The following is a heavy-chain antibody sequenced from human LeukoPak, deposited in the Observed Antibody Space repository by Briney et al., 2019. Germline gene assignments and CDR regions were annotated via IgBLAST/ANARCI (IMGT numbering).Heavy chain of an antibody. Sequence: GASVKVSCKASGYSFTGYYVHWVRQAPGQGLEWMGWINPSSGNSKYVQKFQGRVTMTRDTSISTAYIEVSGLRSDDTAVYFCARDQRGRVAGDLDSWGQGPLVTVSS. CDR1: GYSFTGYY. D-gene: IGHD6-19*01. V-gene: IGHV1-2*02. CDR3: ARDQRGRVAGDLDS. J-gene: IGHJ4*02. CDR2: INPSSGNS.